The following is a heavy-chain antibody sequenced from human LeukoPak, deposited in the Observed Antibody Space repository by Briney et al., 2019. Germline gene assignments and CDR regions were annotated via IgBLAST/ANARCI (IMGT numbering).Heavy chain of an antibody. CDR2: IYTSGST. D-gene: IGHD3-3*01. J-gene: IGHJ3*02. V-gene: IGHV4-61*05. Sequence: PSETLSLTCTVSGGSISSSSYYWGWIRQPPGKGLEWIGRIYTSGSTNYNPSLKSRVTMSVDTSKNQFSLKLSSVTAADTAVYYCAGIWSGGAFDIWGQGTMVTVSS. CDR3: AGIWSGGAFDI. CDR1: GGSISSSSYY.